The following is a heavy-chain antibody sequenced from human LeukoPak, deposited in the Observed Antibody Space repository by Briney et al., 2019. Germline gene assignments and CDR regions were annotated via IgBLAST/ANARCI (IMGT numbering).Heavy chain of an antibody. CDR1: GVSINSPHYY. D-gene: IGHD2-21*01. CDR2: VYYTGKT. J-gene: IGHJ6*03. Sequence: SETLSLTCSVSGVSINSPHYYWGWIRQAPGKGLEWLGSVYYTGKTTYSPSLRSRVTMSVDSSKNQFSLRLNSVTAADTAVYYCARDPYCDHIACSQLGFYYMDVWGKGTTVTISS. V-gene: IGHV4-39*07. CDR3: ARDPYCDHIACSQLGFYYMDV.